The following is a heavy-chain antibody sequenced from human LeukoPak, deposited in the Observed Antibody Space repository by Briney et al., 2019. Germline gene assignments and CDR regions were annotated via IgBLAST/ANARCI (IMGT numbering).Heavy chain of an antibody. CDR2: IHNSRGT. CDR3: GKVGGNSNS. CDR1: GGSISSSSYY. J-gene: IGHJ4*02. D-gene: IGHD4-23*01. Sequence: SETLSLTCTVSGGSISSSSYYWGWIRQHPGKGLEWIGSIHNSRGTSYNPSLESRLTISLDTSENQFFLKMSYVTAADTAMYYCGKVGGNSNSWGQGTLVTVSS. V-gene: IGHV4-31*03.